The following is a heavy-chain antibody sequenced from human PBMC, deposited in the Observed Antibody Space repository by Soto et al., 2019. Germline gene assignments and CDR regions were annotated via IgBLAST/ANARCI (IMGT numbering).Heavy chain of an antibody. CDR3: ARDKITGLFDY. D-gene: IGHD2-8*02. Sequence: SETLSLTCAVSGGSISSTNWWTWVRQPPGKGLEWIGDIYYSGSPTYNPSLKSRVTISVDTSKNQFSLKLTSVTAADTAVYYCARDKITGLFDYWGQGTLVTVSS. CDR1: GGSISSTNW. CDR2: IYYSGSP. J-gene: IGHJ4*02. V-gene: IGHV4-4*02.